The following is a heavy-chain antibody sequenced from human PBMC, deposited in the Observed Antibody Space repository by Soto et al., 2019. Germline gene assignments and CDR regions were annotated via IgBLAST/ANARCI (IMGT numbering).Heavy chain of an antibody. CDR3: ARQRTSVVTQAYFDV. V-gene: IGHV4-39*01. D-gene: IGHD2-21*02. Sequence: XTLSLTCTVTGXAVSSRSYDWGWSRQPPGKGLEWIWSIYYSGGTYKNPSLRIRVSMPIDTSKQQLSLKLKSVTAAHTALSFCARQRTSVVTQAYFDVWGPGSLVTVS. J-gene: IGHJ4*02. CDR1: GXAVSSRSYD. CDR2: IYYSGGT.